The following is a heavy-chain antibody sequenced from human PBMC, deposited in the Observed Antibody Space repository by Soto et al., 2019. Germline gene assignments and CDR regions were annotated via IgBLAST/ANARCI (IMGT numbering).Heavy chain of an antibody. V-gene: IGHV4-34*01. CDR3: ARVQRVLRFLEWRYNWFYP. CDR1: GGSFSGYY. D-gene: IGHD3-3*01. CDR2: INHSGIT. Sequence: QVQLQQWGAGLLKPSETLSLTCAVYGGSFSGYYWSWIRQPPGKGLEWIGEINHSGITNYNPSLNSRVTKAVDTSKNQFSLKLSSVTAADTAVYYGARVQRVLRFLEWRYNWFYPWGQGTMVTVSS. J-gene: IGHJ5*02.